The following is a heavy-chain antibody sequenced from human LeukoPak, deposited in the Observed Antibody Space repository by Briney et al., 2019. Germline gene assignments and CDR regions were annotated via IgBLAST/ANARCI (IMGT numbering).Heavy chain of an antibody. CDR2: IGAGGTFT. J-gene: IGHJ4*02. D-gene: IGHD1-26*01. V-gene: IGHV3-23*01. CDR1: GFTFSSYA. Sequence: GGSLRLSCTASGFTFSSYAMNWVRQAPGKGLEWVSGIGAGGTFTYYADSVKGRFTISRDNSKNTLYLQMNSLRAEDTAVYYCARLSGSYQPFDYWGQGTLVTVSS. CDR3: ARLSGSYQPFDY.